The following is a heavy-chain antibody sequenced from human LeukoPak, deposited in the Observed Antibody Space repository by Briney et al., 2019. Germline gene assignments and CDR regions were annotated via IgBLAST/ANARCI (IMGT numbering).Heavy chain of an antibody. J-gene: IGHJ4*02. CDR1: GFTVSSNY. V-gene: IGHV3-53*01. Sequence: PGGSLRLSCAASGFTVSSNYMSWVRQAPGKGLEWVSGVYSGGSTYYADSVKGRFTISRDKSKNTLYLQMNSLRAEDTAVYYCAREGLEGHFDYWGQGTLVTVSS. CDR2: VYSGGST. CDR3: AREGLEGHFDY. D-gene: IGHD6-19*01.